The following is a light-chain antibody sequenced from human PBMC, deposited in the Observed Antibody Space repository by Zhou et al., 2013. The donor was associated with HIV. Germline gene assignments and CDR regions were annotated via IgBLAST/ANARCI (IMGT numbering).Light chain of an antibody. V-gene: IGKV3-20*01. J-gene: IGKJ5*01. CDR2: DTS. CDR1: QTVSRSF. CDR3: QQYGSLPIT. Sequence: EIVLTQSPGTLSLSPGERAILSCRASQTVSRSFLNWYQQKPGQAPSLLIYDTSRRTTGIPDRFSGSGSGTDFTLTISRLEPEDFAVYYCQQYGSLPITFGQGTRLEIK.